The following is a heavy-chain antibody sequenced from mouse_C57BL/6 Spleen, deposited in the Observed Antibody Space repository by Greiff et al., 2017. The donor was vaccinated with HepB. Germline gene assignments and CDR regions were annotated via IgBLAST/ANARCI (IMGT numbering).Heavy chain of an antibody. Sequence: QVQLQQSGAELVMPGASVKLSCKASGYTFTSYWMHWVKQRPGQGLEWIGEIDPSDSYTNYNQKFKGKSTLTVDKSSSTAYMQLSSLTSEDSAAYYCATLYYGRGYAMDYWGQGTSVTVSS. V-gene: IGHV1-69*01. CDR3: ATLYYGRGYAMDY. CDR2: IDPSDSYT. D-gene: IGHD2-1*01. CDR1: GYTFTSYW. J-gene: IGHJ4*01.